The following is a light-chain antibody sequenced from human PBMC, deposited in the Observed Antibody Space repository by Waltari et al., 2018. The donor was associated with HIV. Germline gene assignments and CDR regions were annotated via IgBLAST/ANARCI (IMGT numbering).Light chain of an antibody. Sequence: QSALTQPGPVSGAPGQASPICCTGTCRAVGRSNLVAWYQPHPGKAPKLMIYEFTKRPSGVSNRFSGSKSGNTASLTISGLQAEDEADYFCCSYAGSSTLVFGGGTKLTVL. J-gene: IGLJ2*01. CDR3: CSYAGSSTLV. CDR1: CRAVGRSNL. CDR2: EFT. V-gene: IGLV2-23*02.